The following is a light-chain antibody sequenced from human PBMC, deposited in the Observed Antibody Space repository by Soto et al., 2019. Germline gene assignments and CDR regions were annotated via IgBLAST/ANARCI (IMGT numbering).Light chain of an antibody. CDR1: SSDVGGYNV. CDR3: SSYAATNNYV. CDR2: EVT. J-gene: IGLJ1*01. V-gene: IGLV2-8*01. Sequence: QSALTQPPSASGSPGQSVTISCTGTSSDVGGYNVVSWYQQHPGKAPQLIIYEVTKRPSGVPDRFSGSKSGNTASLTVSGLQTEDEADYYCSSYAATNNYVLGSGTKVTVL.